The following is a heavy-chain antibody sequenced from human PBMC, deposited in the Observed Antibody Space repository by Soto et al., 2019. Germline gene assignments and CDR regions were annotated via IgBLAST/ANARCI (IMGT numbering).Heavy chain of an antibody. J-gene: IGHJ6*02. V-gene: IGHV3-30*18. CDR1: GFTFINYG. CDR3: AKLDEGGLQYAYYAMDV. CDR2: ISYDGSNK. Sequence: LRLSFVASGFTFINYGIHWVRQAPGKGLEWVAVISYDGSNKYYADSVKGRFTISRDNSKNTLYLQMTSLRTEDTALYYCAKLDEGGLQYAYYAMDVWGQGTTVTVSS. D-gene: IGHD2-15*01.